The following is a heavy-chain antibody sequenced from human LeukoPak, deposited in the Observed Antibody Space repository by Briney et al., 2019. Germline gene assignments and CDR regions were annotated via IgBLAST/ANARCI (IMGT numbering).Heavy chain of an antibody. CDR3: AKVVLGYCSGRSCQNYFDY. J-gene: IGHJ4*02. CDR2: ISGSGGST. CDR1: GFTFSSYG. V-gene: IGHV3-23*01. D-gene: IGHD2-15*01. Sequence: GGSLRLSCAASGFTFSSYGMSWVRQAPGKGLEWVSAISGSGGSTYYADSVKGRFTISRDNSKNTLYLQMNSLRAEDTAVYYCAKVVLGYCSGRSCQNYFDYWGQGTLVTVSS.